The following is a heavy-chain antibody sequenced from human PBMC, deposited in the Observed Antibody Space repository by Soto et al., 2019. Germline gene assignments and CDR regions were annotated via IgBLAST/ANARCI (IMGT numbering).Heavy chain of an antibody. Sequence: QITLKESGPTLVKPTQTLTLTCTFSGFSLSTSGVGVGWIRQPPGKALEWLALIYWDDDKRYSPSLKSRLTITKDTSKNQVVLTMTNMDPVDTATYYCAHRPRQYYDLWRGSWFDPWGQGTLVTVSS. CDR1: GFSLSTSGVG. CDR2: IYWDDDK. D-gene: IGHD3-3*01. CDR3: AHRPRQYYDLWRGSWFDP. J-gene: IGHJ5*02. V-gene: IGHV2-5*02.